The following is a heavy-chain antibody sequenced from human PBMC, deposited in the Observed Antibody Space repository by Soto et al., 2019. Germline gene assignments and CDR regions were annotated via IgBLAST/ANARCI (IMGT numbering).Heavy chain of an antibody. CDR3: ARDRPPGYCTNGVCYGVGSFDI. V-gene: IGHV4-4*02. CDR1: GGSISSSNW. J-gene: IGHJ3*02. D-gene: IGHD2-8*01. CDR2: IYHSGST. Sequence: SETLSLTCAVSGGSISSSNWWSWVRQPPGKGLEWIGEIYHSGSTNYNPSLKSRVTISVDKSKNQFSLKLSSVTAADTAVYYCARDRPPGYCTNGVCYGVGSFDIWGQGTMVTVSS.